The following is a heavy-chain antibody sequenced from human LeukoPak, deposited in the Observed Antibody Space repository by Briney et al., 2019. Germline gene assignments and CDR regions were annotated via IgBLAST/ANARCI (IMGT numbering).Heavy chain of an antibody. CDR2: ISGSGGST. J-gene: IGHJ3*02. D-gene: IGHD6-19*01. CDR3: ARDRAVAVYAFDI. V-gene: IGHV3-23*01. CDR1: GFTFRSYA. Sequence: GGSLRLSCAGSGFTFRSYAMSWVRQAPGKGLEWVSTISGSGGSTYYADSVKGRFTISRDNAKNSLYLQMNSLRAEDTAVYYCARDRAVAVYAFDIWGQGTMVTASS.